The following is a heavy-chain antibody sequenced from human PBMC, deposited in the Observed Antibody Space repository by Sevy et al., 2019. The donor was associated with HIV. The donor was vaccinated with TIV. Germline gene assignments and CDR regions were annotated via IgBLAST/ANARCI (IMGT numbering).Heavy chain of an antibody. CDR3: WVVPAVKESYYFDY. CDR2: IRSKANSYAT. Sequence: GGSLRLSCAASGFTFSGSAMHWVRQASGKGLEWVGRIRSKANSYATAYAASVKGRFTISRDDSKNTAYLQMNSLKTEDTALYYCWVVPAVKESYYFDYWGQGTLVTVSS. CDR1: GFTFSGSA. D-gene: IGHD2-2*01. J-gene: IGHJ4*02. V-gene: IGHV3-73*01.